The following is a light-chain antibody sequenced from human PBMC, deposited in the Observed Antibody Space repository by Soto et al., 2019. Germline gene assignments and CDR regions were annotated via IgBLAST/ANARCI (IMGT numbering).Light chain of an antibody. CDR3: QQSYSALGT. CDR2: AAS. J-gene: IGKJ4*01. CDR1: QSISSY. V-gene: IGKV1-39*01. Sequence: DIQMTQSPSSLSAFVGDRVTSTCRASQSISSYLNWYQQKPGKAPKLLIYAASSLQSGVPSRFSGSGSETDFILTISSLQPEDFATYYCQQSYSALGTFGGGTKVDTK.